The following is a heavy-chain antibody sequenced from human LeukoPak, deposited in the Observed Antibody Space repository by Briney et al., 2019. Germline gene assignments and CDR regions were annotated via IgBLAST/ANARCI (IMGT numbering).Heavy chain of an antibody. Sequence: PGGSLRLSCAASGFTFSSKYMSWVRKAPGKGLEWGSVFYTGETTYYGDCVKGRVTISRDNSKNTLYLQMDGLRVDDTAVYYCAKVGAVAAVENWGQGTLVTVSS. CDR2: FYTGETT. V-gene: IGHV3-66*01. J-gene: IGHJ4*02. CDR3: AKVGAVAAVEN. CDR1: GFTFSSKY. D-gene: IGHD6-19*01.